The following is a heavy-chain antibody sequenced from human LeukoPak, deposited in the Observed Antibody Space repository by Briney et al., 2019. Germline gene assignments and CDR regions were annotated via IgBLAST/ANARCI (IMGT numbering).Heavy chain of an antibody. Sequence: GASVKVSCKASGYTFTGYYMHWVRQAPGQGLEWMGWINPNSGGTNYAQKFQGRVTMTRDTSISTAYMELSRLRPDDTAVYYCARDTTIDYYDSSGYAFDIWGQGTMVTVSS. CDR3: ARDTTIDYYDSSGYAFDI. CDR2: INPNSGGT. V-gene: IGHV1-2*02. D-gene: IGHD3-22*01. J-gene: IGHJ3*02. CDR1: GYTFTGYY.